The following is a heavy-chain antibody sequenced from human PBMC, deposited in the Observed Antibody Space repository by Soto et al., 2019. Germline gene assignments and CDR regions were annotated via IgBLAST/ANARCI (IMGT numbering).Heavy chain of an antibody. CDR1: GYTFTSYG. J-gene: IGHJ3*02. CDR3: ARSGQLVENDAFDI. D-gene: IGHD6-6*01. CDR2: IIPILGIA. Sequence: SVKVSCKASGYTFTSYGISWVRQAPGQGLEWMGRIIPILGIANYAQKFQGRVTITADKSTSTAYMELSSLRSEDTAVYYCARSGQLVENDAFDIWGQGTMVTVSS. V-gene: IGHV1-69*04.